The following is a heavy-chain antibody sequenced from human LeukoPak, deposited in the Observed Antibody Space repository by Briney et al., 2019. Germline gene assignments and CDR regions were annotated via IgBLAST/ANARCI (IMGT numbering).Heavy chain of an antibody. D-gene: IGHD6-19*01. Sequence: GRSLRLSCAASGFTFSSYAMHWVRQAPGKGLEWVAVISYDGGNKYYADSVKGRFTISRDNSKNTLYLQMNSLGAEDTAVYYCARDPYSSGGFDYWGQGTLVTVSS. V-gene: IGHV3-30*04. CDR2: ISYDGGNK. CDR3: ARDPYSSGGFDY. CDR1: GFTFSSYA. J-gene: IGHJ4*02.